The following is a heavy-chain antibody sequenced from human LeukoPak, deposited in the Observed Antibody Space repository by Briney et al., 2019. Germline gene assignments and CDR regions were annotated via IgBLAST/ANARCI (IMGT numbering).Heavy chain of an antibody. J-gene: IGHJ4*02. Sequence: GGSLRLSCAASGFTFSGYAMSWVRQAPGKGLEWVSAISGSGGSTYYADSVKGRFTISRDNSKNTLYLQMNSLRAEDTAVYYCAPYVTMIVVSLGYFDYWGQGTLVTVPS. D-gene: IGHD3-22*01. CDR1: GFTFSGYA. V-gene: IGHV3-23*01. CDR3: APYVTMIVVSLGYFDY. CDR2: ISGSGGST.